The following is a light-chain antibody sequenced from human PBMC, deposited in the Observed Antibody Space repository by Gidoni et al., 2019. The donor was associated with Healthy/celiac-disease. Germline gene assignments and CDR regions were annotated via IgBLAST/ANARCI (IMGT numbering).Light chain of an antibody. J-gene: IGLJ3*02. CDR2: DVS. CDR3: SSYTSSSIWV. Sequence: IYDVSNRPSGVSNRFSGSKSGNTASLTISGLQAEDEADYYCSSYTSSSIWVFGGGTKLTVL. V-gene: IGLV2-14*03.